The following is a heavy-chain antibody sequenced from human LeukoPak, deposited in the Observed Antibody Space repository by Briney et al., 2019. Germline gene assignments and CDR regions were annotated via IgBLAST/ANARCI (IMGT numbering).Heavy chain of an antibody. CDR1: GGSFSSSSYY. J-gene: IGHJ6*03. D-gene: IGHD3-10*01. CDR3: ARHPRTRVWFGETLYYYYYMDV. V-gene: IGHV4-39*01. CDR2: LYYTGIT. Sequence: SETLSLTCTVSGGSFSSSSYYWCWIRQPPGKGLEWIGSLYYTGITYHNPSLKSHGTISVDTSKNRFSLKLSSATAADTTVYYCARHPRTRVWFGETLYYYYYMDVWGKGTTVTVSS.